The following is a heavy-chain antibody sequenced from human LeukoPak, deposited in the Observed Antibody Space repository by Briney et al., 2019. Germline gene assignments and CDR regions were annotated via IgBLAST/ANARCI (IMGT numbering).Heavy chain of an antibody. CDR1: GFTFNRYR. D-gene: IGHD3-22*01. Sequence: GSLRLSCAASGFTFNRYRLHWVRQAPGKGLEWVAVISYDGRYQFYADSVKGRFTVSRDNSKNTLSLQMNSLRAEDTAVYHCARMMTDFDGSGHDIQRGAFDIWGQGTMVTVS. CDR3: ARMMTDFDGSGHDIQRGAFDI. CDR2: ISYDGRYQ. V-gene: IGHV3-30*04. J-gene: IGHJ3*02.